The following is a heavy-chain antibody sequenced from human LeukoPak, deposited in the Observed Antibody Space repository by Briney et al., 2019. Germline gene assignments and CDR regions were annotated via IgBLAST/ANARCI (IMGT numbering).Heavy chain of an antibody. CDR2: ISSSSSYI. Sequence: GGSLRLSCAASGFTFSSYATNWVRQAPGKGLEWVSSISSSSSYIYYADSVKGRFTISRDNAKNSLYLQMNSLRAEDTAVYYCATWVVGAVFDYWGQGTLVTVSS. CDR3: ATWVVGAVFDY. CDR1: GFTFSSYA. D-gene: IGHD1-26*01. J-gene: IGHJ4*02. V-gene: IGHV3-21*01.